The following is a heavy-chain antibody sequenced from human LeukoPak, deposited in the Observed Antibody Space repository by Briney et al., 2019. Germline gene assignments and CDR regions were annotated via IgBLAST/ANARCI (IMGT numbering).Heavy chain of an antibody. CDR3: ARGRITMVRGLDY. Sequence: PSETLSLTCAVYGXSFSGYYWSWIRQPPGKGREWIGEINHSGSTNYNPSLKSRVTISVDTSKNQFSLKLSSVTAADTAVYYCARGRITMVRGLDYWGQGTLVTVSS. V-gene: IGHV4-34*01. CDR1: GXSFSGYY. CDR2: INHSGST. D-gene: IGHD3-10*01. J-gene: IGHJ4*02.